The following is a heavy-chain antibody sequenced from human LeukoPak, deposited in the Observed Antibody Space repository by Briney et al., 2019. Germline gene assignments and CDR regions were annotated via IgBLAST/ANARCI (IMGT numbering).Heavy chain of an antibody. CDR3: AKVKEITSVRGVTDY. D-gene: IGHD3-10*01. V-gene: IGHV3-23*01. CDR1: GFTFSSYA. CDR2: ITGNGGST. Sequence: PGGSLRLSCAASGFTFSSYAMAWVRQAPGKGLEWVSTITGNGGSTYYADSVKGRFTISRDPSKSTLYLQMSTLTAEDTAVYYCAKVKEITSVRGVTDYWGQGTLVTVSS. J-gene: IGHJ4*02.